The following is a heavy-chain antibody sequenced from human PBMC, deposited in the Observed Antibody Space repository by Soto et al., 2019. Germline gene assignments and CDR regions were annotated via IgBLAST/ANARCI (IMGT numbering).Heavy chain of an antibody. CDR2: ITEDGSGT. Sequence: GGALRVLCATSGFTCSSYPIHWVRQAPGKGPVWVSRITEDGSGTTYADSVKGRFTVTRDNAKNTMYLQMRGLGAEDTAVYHCVRGTNGWRGMDYWGQGTLVTVSP. CDR3: VRGTNGWRGMDY. CDR1: GFTCSSYP. V-gene: IGHV3-74*01. D-gene: IGHD2-8*01. J-gene: IGHJ4*02.